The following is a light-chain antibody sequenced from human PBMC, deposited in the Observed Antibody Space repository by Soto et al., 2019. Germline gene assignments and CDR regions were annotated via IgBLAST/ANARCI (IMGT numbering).Light chain of an antibody. V-gene: IGKV3-20*01. CDR2: GTS. CDR1: QSVSRNY. Sequence: EIVLTQSPGTLSLSPGERATLSCRASQSVSRNYLAWYHQKPGQAPRLLIYGTSSRATGIPDRFSGSGSGTDFTLTISRLEPEDFAVYYCQQYATSPYTFGQGTKLEIK. CDR3: QQYATSPYT. J-gene: IGKJ2*01.